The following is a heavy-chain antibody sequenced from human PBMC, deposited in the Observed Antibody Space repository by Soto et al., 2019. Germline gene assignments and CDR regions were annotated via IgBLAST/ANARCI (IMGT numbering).Heavy chain of an antibody. CDR1: GFTFSNAW. D-gene: IGHD3-3*01. CDR2: IKSKTNGGTK. CDR3: TTRYYDFWSGYYTVFDY. V-gene: IGHV3-15*01. Sequence: GGSLRLSCAASGFTFSNAWMSWVRQAPGKGLEWVGRIKSKTNGGTKDYAAPVKGRFTISREDSKNTLYLQMNSLKTEDTAVYYCTTRYYDFWSGYYTVFDYWGQGTLVTVSS. J-gene: IGHJ4*02.